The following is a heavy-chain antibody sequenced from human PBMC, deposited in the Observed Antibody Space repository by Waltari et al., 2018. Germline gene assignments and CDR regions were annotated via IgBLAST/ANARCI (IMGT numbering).Heavy chain of an antibody. CDR2: FGPSGADP. CDR1: GLTFSAYA. J-gene: IGHJ5*01. D-gene: IGHD3-10*01. Sequence: EVQLLESGGGFVQPGGSLRLTCAASGLTFSAYAVYWVRQTPGKGPGWVSAFGPSGADPFYADSVKGRFTISRDNSRNILYLQMNSLRVEDTAVYYWAKEYGSGIYFFDSWGQGTLVTVSS. CDR3: AKEYGSGIYFFDS. V-gene: IGHV3-23*01.